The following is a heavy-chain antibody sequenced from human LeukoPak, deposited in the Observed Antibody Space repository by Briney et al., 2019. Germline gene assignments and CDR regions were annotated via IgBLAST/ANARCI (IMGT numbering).Heavy chain of an antibody. CDR1: GGSISSGGYY. J-gene: IGHJ4*02. CDR2: IYYSGST. CDR3: ARGGLITMITPTPYYFDY. Sequence: SETLSLTCTVSGGSISSGGYYCSWIRQHPGKGLEWIGYIYYSGSTYYNPSLKSRVTISVDTSKNQFSLKLSSVTAADTAVYYCARGGLITMITPTPYYFDYWGQGTLVTVSS. D-gene: IGHD3-22*01. V-gene: IGHV4-31*03.